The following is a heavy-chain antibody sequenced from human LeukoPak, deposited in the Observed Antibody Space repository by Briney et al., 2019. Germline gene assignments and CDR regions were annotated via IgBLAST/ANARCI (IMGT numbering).Heavy chain of an antibody. CDR2: IYHSGST. Sequence: SETLSLTCVISGYSISGAYHWGWIRQPPGKGLEWIGNIYHSGSTYYNPSLKSRITISVDTSKNQFTLKLSSVTTADTAVYYCARSRLAAAGDFDYWGQGNLVTVSS. D-gene: IGHD6-13*01. CDR1: GYSISGAYH. J-gene: IGHJ4*02. V-gene: IGHV4-38-2*01. CDR3: ARSRLAAAGDFDY.